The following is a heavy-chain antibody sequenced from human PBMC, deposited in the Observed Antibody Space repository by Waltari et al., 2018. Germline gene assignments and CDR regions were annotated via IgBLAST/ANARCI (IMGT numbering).Heavy chain of an antibody. CDR1: GFTFSSYA. D-gene: IGHD2-21*02. J-gene: IGHJ1*01. Sequence: EVQLVESGGGLVQPGGSLRLSCAASGFTFSSYAMSWVRQAPGTGLEWVSAISGSGGSTYYADSVKGRFTISRDNSKNTLYLQMNSLRAEDTAVYYCAKDLDLAYCGGDCYLATAEYFQHWGQGTLVTVSS. V-gene: IGHV3-23*04. CDR3: AKDLDLAYCGGDCYLATAEYFQH. CDR2: ISGSGGST.